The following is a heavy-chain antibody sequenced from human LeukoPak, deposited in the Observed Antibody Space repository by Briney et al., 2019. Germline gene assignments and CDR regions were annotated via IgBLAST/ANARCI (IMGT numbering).Heavy chain of an antibody. Sequence: ASVKVSCKASGYTFTSYDINWVRQATGQGLEWMGWMNPNSGNTGYAQKFQGRVTMTRNTSISTAYMELNSLRSEDTAVYYCATRYGSGSYYNVWYYYYYMDVWGKGTTVTVSS. V-gene: IGHV1-8*01. CDR1: GYTFTSYD. J-gene: IGHJ6*03. CDR2: MNPNSGNT. D-gene: IGHD3-10*01. CDR3: ATRYGSGSYYNVWYYYYYMDV.